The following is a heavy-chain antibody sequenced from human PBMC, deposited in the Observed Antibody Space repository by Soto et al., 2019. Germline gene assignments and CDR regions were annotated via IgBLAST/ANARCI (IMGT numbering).Heavy chain of an antibody. CDR1: GGSISSGGYY. J-gene: IGHJ3*02. Sequence: QVQLQESAPGLVKPSLTLSLTCTVSGGSISSGGYYWSWIRQHPGNGLEWLGCIYYGGSAYFNPSLASRVTISVDRSKNQFSLKLSSVTAADTAVYDCASPTVVTCRCAFDIWGQGTMVTVSS. CDR3: ASPTVVTCRCAFDI. D-gene: IGHD2-15*01. V-gene: IGHV4-31*03. CDR2: IYYGGSA.